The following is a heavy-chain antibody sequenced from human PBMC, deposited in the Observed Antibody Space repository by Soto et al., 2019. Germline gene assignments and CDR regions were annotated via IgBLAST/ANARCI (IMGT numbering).Heavy chain of an antibody. V-gene: IGHV1-8*02. CDR3: ARGRGYSDGIDY. CDR1: GYNLGAYY. Sequence: ASVKVSCKASGYNLGAYYTYWVRQATGQGLEWMGWMNPNSGSTGSAQKFQGRVAMTRDTSINTAYMELSSLRSDDTAVYYCARGRGYSDGIDYWGQGTLVTVSS. J-gene: IGHJ4*02. D-gene: IGHD2-15*01. CDR2: MNPNSGST.